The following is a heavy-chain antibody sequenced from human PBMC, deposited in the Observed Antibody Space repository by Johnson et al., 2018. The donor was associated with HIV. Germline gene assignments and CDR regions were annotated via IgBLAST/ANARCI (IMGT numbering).Heavy chain of an antibody. Sequence: VQLVESGGGLVQPGGSLRLSCAASGFTFSSYDMHWVRQATGKGLEWVSAIGTAGDTYYPGSVKGRFTISRDNSKNTLYLQMNSLRAEDTAVYYCARGGLGDYVVAFDIWGQGTMVTVSS. CDR1: GFTFSSYD. J-gene: IGHJ3*02. D-gene: IGHD4-17*01. CDR2: IGTAGDT. V-gene: IGHV3-13*01. CDR3: ARGGLGDYVVAFDI.